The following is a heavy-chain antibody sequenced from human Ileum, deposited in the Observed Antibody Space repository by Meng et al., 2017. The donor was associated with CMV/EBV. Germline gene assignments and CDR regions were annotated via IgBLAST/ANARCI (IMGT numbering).Heavy chain of an antibody. CDR3: ARIDDYGDYVDY. CDR2: IYHSGST. Sequence: VQRLESGPGLGNPSGTLSLTCAVSGGSISSSNWWSWVRQPPGKGLEWIGEIYHSGSTNYNPSLKSRVTISVDKSKNQFSLKLSSVTAADTAVYYCARIDDYGDYVDYWGQGTLVTVSS. D-gene: IGHD4-17*01. V-gene: IGHV4-4*02. CDR1: GGSISSSNW. J-gene: IGHJ4*02.